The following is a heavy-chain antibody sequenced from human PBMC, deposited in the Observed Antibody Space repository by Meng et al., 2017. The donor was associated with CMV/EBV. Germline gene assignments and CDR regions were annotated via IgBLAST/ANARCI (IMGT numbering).Heavy chain of an antibody. J-gene: IGHJ2*01. D-gene: IGHD1-7*01. CDR2: INPNSGGT. Sequence: QVPLLQSGAEVKKPGASVKVYCKASGYTFTGYYMHWVRQAPGQGLEWMGWINPNSGGTNYAQKFQGRVTMTRDTSISTAYMELSRLRSDDTAVYYCATYIGNYINWYFDLWGRGTLVTVSS. CDR3: ATYIGNYINWYFDL. V-gene: IGHV1-2*02. CDR1: GYTFTGYY.